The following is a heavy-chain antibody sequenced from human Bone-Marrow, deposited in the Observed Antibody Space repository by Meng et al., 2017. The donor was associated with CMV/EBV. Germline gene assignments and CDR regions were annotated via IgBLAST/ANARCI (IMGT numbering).Heavy chain of an antibody. D-gene: IGHD3-10*01. CDR1: GFTFSSYW. V-gene: IGHV3-74*01. CDR2: MNSDGSST. J-gene: IGHJ6*01. CDR3: ARVRPLGRGSGSYSGGSYYYGMDV. Sequence: GESLEISFAASGFTFSSYWMHWVRQAPGKGLVWVSRMNSDGSSTSYADSVKGRFTISSDNAKNTLYLQMNSLRAEDTDVYYCARVRPLGRGSGSYSGGSYYYGMDVWGQRTTVTVSS.